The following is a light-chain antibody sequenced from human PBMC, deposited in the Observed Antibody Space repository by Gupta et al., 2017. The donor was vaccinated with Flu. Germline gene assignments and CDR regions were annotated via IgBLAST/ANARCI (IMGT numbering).Light chain of an antibody. CDR3: CSYGGTNSFWV. J-gene: IGLJ3*02. V-gene: IGLV2-11*01. CDR1: SSDVGANNY. CDR2: DVT. Sequence: VTISWTGTSSDVGANNYVSWYQHHPGKAPKVVIYDVTKRPSGVPGRLSGSKSGNTASLTISGLQADDEADYYCCSYGGTNSFWVFGGGTKLTVL.